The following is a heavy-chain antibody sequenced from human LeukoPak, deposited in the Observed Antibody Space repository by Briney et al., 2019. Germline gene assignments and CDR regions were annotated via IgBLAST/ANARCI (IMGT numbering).Heavy chain of an antibody. CDR3: ARDTYYYDSSGSYYFDY. CDR2: IWYDGSNK. Sequence: GGSLRLSCAASGFTFSSYGMHWVRQAPGKGLEWVAVIWYDGSNKYYADSVKGRFTISRDNSKNTLYLQMNSLRAEDTAVYYCARDTYYYDSSGSYYFDYWGQGTLVTVSS. J-gene: IGHJ4*02. CDR1: GFTFSSYG. D-gene: IGHD3-22*01. V-gene: IGHV3-33*01.